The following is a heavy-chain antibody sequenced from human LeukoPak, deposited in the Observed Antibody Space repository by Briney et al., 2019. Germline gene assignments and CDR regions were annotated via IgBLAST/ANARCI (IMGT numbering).Heavy chain of an antibody. CDR1: GFTFSSYW. J-gene: IGHJ3*02. Sequence: GGSLRLSCAASGFTFSSYWMSWVRQAPGKGLEWVANIKQDGSEKYYVDSVKGRFTISRDNAKNSLYLQMNSLRAEDTAVYYCASQTYYYDSSGTDDAFDIWGQGTMVTVSS. V-gene: IGHV3-7*02. CDR2: IKQDGSEK. D-gene: IGHD3-22*01. CDR3: ASQTYYYDSSGTDDAFDI.